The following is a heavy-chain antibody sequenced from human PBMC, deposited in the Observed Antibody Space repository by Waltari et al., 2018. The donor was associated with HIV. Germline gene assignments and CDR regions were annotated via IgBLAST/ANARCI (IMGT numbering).Heavy chain of an antibody. CDR3: ARDLGGSSWYNYYYGMDV. CDR1: GFTVSSNY. J-gene: IGHJ6*02. Sequence: EVQLVQSGGGLIQPGGSLRLSCAASGFTVSSNYMSWVRQAPGKGMDGVSVIYSGGNTYYADSVKGRFTISRDNSNNTLYLQLNSLRAEDSAVYYCARDLGGSSWYNYYYGMDVWGQGTTVTVSS. V-gene: IGHV3-53*01. D-gene: IGHD6-13*01. CDR2: IYSGGNT.